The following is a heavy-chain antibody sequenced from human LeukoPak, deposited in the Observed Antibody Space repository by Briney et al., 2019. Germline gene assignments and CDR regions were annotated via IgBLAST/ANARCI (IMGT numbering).Heavy chain of an antibody. Sequence: PGGSLRLSCAASGFTFSSYWMHWVRQAPGKGLVWVSRINSDGSSTSYADSVKGRFTISRDNAKNSLYLQMNSLRAEDTALYYCAKDTYGSGSYTFSYWGQGTLVTVSS. CDR1: GFTFSSYW. V-gene: IGHV3-74*01. CDR2: INSDGSST. J-gene: IGHJ4*02. CDR3: AKDTYGSGSYTFSY. D-gene: IGHD3-10*01.